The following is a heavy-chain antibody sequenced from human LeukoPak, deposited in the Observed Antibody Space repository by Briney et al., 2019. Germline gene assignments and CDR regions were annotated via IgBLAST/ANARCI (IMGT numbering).Heavy chain of an antibody. V-gene: IGHV4-59*08. CDR2: IYYSGST. J-gene: IGHJ3*02. Sequence: SETLSLTCTVSGGSISSYYWSWIRQPPGKGLEWIGYIYYSGSTNYNPSLKSRVTISVDTSKNQFSLKLSSVTAADTAVYYCARAHCSGGSCYSYLEDAFDIWGQGTMVTVSS. CDR1: GGSISSYY. D-gene: IGHD2-15*01. CDR3: ARAHCSGGSCYSYLEDAFDI.